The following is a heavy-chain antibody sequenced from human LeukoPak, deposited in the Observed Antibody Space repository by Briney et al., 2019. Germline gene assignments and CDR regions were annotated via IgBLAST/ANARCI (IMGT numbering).Heavy chain of an antibody. V-gene: IGHV3-7*01. CDR3: ARERSSSSSFFDY. J-gene: IGHJ4*02. Sequence: GGSLRLSCAASGFIFSSYWMGWVRQAPGKGLEWVANIKQDGSEKYYVDSVKGRFTISRDNAKNSLYLQMNSLRAEDTAVYYCARERSSSSSFFDYWGQGTLVTVSS. D-gene: IGHD6-6*01. CDR2: IKQDGSEK. CDR1: GFIFSSYW.